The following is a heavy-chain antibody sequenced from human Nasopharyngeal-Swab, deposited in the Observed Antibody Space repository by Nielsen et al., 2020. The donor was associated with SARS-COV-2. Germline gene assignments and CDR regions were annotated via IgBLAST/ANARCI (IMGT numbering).Heavy chain of an antibody. Sequence: SETLSLTCTVSGGSISSSSYYWGWIRQPPGKGLEWIGSIYYSGSTYYNPSLKGRVTTSVDTSKNQFSLRLSSVTAADTAVYYCAREVAVTYYFDYWGQGALVTVSS. V-gene: IGHV4-39*07. CDR3: AREVAVTYYFDY. CDR1: GGSISSSSYY. D-gene: IGHD2-21*02. CDR2: IYYSGST. J-gene: IGHJ4*02.